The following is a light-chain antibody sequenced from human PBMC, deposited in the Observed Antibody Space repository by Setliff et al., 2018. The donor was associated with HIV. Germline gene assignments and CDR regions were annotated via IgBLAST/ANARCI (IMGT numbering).Light chain of an antibody. CDR1: QSVLYRSNNKNY. J-gene: IGKJ1*01. CDR3: QQYYSIPRT. CDR2: WAS. V-gene: IGKV4-1*01. Sequence: DIVMTQSPDSLAVSLGERATINCRSSQSVLYRSNNKNYLAWYQQKQGQPPKLLIYWASTRESGVPDRFSGSGSGADFTLTISSLQAEDVAVYYCQQYYSIPRTFGQGTRWISN.